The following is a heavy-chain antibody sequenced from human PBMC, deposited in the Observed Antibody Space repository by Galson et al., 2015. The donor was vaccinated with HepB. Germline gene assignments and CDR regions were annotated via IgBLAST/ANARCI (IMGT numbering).Heavy chain of an antibody. CDR2: ISYDGSNK. CDR1: GFTFSSYA. Sequence: SLRLSCAASGFTFSSYAMHWVRQAPGKGLEWVAVISYDGSNKYYADSVKGRFTISRDNSKNTLYLQMNSLRAEDTAVYYCARDIRLARRPMYYYGMDVWGQGTTVTVSS. J-gene: IGHJ6*02. CDR3: ARDIRLARRPMYYYGMDV. V-gene: IGHV3-30-3*01. D-gene: IGHD6-19*01.